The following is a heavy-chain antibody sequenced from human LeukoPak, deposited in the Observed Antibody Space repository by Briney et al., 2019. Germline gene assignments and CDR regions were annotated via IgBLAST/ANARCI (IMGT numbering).Heavy chain of an antibody. D-gene: IGHD3/OR15-3a*01. Sequence: ASVKVSCKASGYTFTDYYMHWVRQAPGQGLEWMGWINPDSGGTNYAQKFQGRVTMTRDTSISTAYMELSRLASDDTAVYYCTRHLTDWASVPGYWGQGTLVTVSS. V-gene: IGHV1-2*02. CDR3: TRHLTDWASVPGY. J-gene: IGHJ4*02. CDR2: INPDSGGT. CDR1: GYTFTDYY.